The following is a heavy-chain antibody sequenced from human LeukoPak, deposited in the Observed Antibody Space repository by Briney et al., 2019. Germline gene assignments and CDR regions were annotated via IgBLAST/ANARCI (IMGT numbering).Heavy chain of an antibody. CDR2: IKEDGSAT. V-gene: IGHV3-7*04. D-gene: IGHD1-1*01. Sequence: GGSLRLSCAASGFTFSTYWMTWVRQAPGKGPEWLANIKEDGSATYYVGSVKGRFTISRDNAKKSLYLQMNSLRAEDTAVYYCARDSPGYLAYDSWGQGTLVTVSS. CDR3: ARDSPGYLAYDS. J-gene: IGHJ4*02. CDR1: GFTFSTYW.